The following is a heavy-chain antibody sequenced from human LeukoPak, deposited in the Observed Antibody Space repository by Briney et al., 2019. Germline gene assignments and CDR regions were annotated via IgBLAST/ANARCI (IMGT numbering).Heavy chain of an antibody. CDR1: GGSVSSGSYY. J-gene: IGHJ2*01. V-gene: IGHV4-61*01. D-gene: IGHD5-18*01. CDR2: IYYSGST. Sequence: PSETLSLTCTVSGGSVSSGSYYWSWIRQPPGKGLEWIGYIYYSGSTNYNPSLKSRVTISVDTSKNQFSLKLSSVTAADTAAYYCARGVLVDTAMVMYWYFDLWGRGTLVTVSS. CDR3: ARGVLVDTAMVMYWYFDL.